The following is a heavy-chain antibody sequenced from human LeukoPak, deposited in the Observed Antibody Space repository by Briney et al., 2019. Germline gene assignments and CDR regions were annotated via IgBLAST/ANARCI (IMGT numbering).Heavy chain of an antibody. Sequence: GASVKVSCKASGYTFTGYYMHWVRQAPGQGLEWMGRINPNSGGTNYAQKFQGRVTMTRDTSISTAYMGLSRLRSDDTAVYYCAQSGYSYGYYSDYWGQGTLVTVSS. V-gene: IGHV1-2*06. J-gene: IGHJ4*02. CDR3: AQSGYSYGYYSDY. CDR2: INPNSGGT. CDR1: GYTFTGYY. D-gene: IGHD5-18*01.